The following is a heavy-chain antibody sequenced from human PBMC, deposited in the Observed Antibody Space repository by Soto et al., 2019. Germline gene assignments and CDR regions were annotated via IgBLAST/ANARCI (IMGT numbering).Heavy chain of an antibody. CDR2: ISYDGSNK. CDR1: GFTFSSYA. CDR3: ARSSGSFDY. Sequence: GGSLRLSCAASGFTFSSYAMHWVRQAPGKGLEWVAVISYDGSNKYYADSVKGRFTISRDNSKNTLYLQMNSLRAEDTAVYYCARSSGSFDYWGQGTLVTVSS. J-gene: IGHJ4*02. V-gene: IGHV3-30-3*01. D-gene: IGHD1-26*01.